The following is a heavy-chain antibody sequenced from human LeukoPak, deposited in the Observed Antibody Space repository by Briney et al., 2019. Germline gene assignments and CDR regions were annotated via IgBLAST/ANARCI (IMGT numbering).Heavy chain of an antibody. D-gene: IGHD6-6*01. J-gene: IGHJ5*02. CDR3: AREGSSSSRGNWFDP. V-gene: IGHV4-30-4*01. CDR2: IYYSGST. CDR1: GGSISSGDYY. Sequence: PSETLSLTCTVSGGSISSGDYYWSWIRQPPGKGLEWIGYIYYSGSTYYNPSLKSRVTISVDTSKNQFSLKLSSVTAADTAVYYCAREGSSSSRGNWFDPWGQGTLVTVSS.